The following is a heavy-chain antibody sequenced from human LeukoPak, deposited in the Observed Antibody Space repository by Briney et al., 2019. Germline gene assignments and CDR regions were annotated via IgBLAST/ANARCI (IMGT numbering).Heavy chain of an antibody. J-gene: IGHJ4*02. V-gene: IGHV4-61*02. Sequence: SQTLSLTCTVSGGSISSGSYYWSWIRQPAGKGLEWIGRIYTSGSTNYNPSLKSRGTISVDTSKNQFSLKLSSVTAADTAVYYCARAPEEWELSYFDYWGQGTLVTVSS. D-gene: IGHD1-26*01. CDR2: IYTSGST. CDR3: ARAPEEWELSYFDY. CDR1: GGSISSGSYY.